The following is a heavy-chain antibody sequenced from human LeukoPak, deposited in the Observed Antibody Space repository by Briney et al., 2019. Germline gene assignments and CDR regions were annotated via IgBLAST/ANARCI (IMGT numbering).Heavy chain of an antibody. J-gene: IGHJ4*02. CDR2: ISNNGGYT. Sequence: PPGRSLRLSCAASGFTFSSYAMHWVRQAPGKGLEWVSAISNNGGYTYYADSVQGRFTISRDNSKSTLCLQMNSLRAEDTAVYYCAKQLGYCSDGSCYFPYWGQGTLVTVSS. CDR3: AKQLGYCSDGSCYFPY. D-gene: IGHD2-15*01. V-gene: IGHV3-23*01. CDR1: GFTFSSYA.